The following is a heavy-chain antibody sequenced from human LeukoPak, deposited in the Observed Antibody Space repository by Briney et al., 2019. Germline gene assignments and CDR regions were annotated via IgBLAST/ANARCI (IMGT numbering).Heavy chain of an antibody. CDR1: GFTFSSYS. J-gene: IGHJ4*02. CDR3: ARGDFWGGYFDY. D-gene: IGHD3-3*01. CDR2: ISSSSSYI. Sequence: GGSLRLSCAASGFTFSSYSMNWVRQAPGKGLEWVSSISSSSSYIYYADSVKGRFTISRDNAKNSLYLQMNSLRAEDTAVYYCARGDFWGGYFDYWGQGTLVTVSS. V-gene: IGHV3-21*01.